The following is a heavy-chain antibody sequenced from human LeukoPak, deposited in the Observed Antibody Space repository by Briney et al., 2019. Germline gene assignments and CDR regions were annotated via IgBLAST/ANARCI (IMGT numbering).Heavy chain of an antibody. CDR3: AREAVVVVPAAGPYFDY. CDR2: ISSNGGST. Sequence: GGSLRLSCAASGFTFSSYAMHWVRQAPGKGLEYVSAISSNGGSTYYANSVKGRFTISRHNSKNTLYLHMGSLRAEDMAVYYCAREAVVVVPAAGPYFDYWGQGTLVTVSS. J-gene: IGHJ4*02. CDR1: GFTFSSYA. D-gene: IGHD2-2*01. V-gene: IGHV3-64*01.